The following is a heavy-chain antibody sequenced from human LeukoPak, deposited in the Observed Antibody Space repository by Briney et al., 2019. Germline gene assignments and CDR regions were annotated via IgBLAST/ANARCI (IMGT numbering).Heavy chain of an antibody. CDR3: ARIVGTSHRETNPNWFDP. D-gene: IGHD2-2*01. CDR2: IYYSGST. Sequence: SETLSFTCTVSGGSISTGSYYWGWIRQPPGKGLEWIGSIYYSGSTYYNPSLKSRVTISVDTSKNQFSLKLSSVTAADTAVYYCARIVGTSHRETNPNWFDPWGQGTLVTVSS. CDR1: GGSISTGSYY. V-gene: IGHV4-39*07. J-gene: IGHJ5*02.